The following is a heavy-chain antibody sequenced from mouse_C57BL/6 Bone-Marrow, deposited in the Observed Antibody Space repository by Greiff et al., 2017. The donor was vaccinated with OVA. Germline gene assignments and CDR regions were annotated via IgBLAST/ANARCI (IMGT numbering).Heavy chain of an antibody. J-gene: IGHJ3*01. CDR3: TRDYAWFAY. D-gene: IGHD2-4*01. V-gene: IGHV1-80*01. Sequence: VQLQQSGAELVKPGASVKISCKASGYAFTSYWMHWVKQRPGKGLEWIGQIYPGDGDTNYNGKFKGKATLTADKSSSTAYMQLSSLTSEDSAVYFCTRDYAWFAYWGQGTLVTVSA. CDR1: GYAFTSYW. CDR2: IYPGDGDT.